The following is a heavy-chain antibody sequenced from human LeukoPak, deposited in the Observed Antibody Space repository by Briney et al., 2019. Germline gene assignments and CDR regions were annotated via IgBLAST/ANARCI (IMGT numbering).Heavy chain of an antibody. V-gene: IGHV4-30-2*01. CDR3: ARNNINYDILTGYSLTNWFDP. D-gene: IGHD3-9*01. J-gene: IGHJ5*02. Sequence: SQTLSLTCAVSGGSISSGDYSWSWIRQPPGKGLEWIAYIYHSGSTYYNPSLKSRVTISVDRSKNQFSLKLSSVTAADTAVYYCARNNINYDILTGYSLTNWFDPWGQGTLVTVSS. CDR2: IYHSGST. CDR1: GGSISSGDYS.